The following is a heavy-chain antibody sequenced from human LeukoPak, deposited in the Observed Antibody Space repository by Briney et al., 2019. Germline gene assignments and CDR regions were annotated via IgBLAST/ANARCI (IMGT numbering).Heavy chain of an antibody. D-gene: IGHD3-16*02. CDR1: GFTFSSYG. V-gene: IGHV3-33*01. Sequence: GGSLRLSCAASGFTFSSYGIHWVRQAPGKGLEWVAIRWYDGSNKYYADSLKGRFTISRDNSKNTLYLQMNSLRAEDTAVYYCARDYDYIWGSYRPGGLDYWGQGTLVTVSS. CDR2: RWYDGSNK. J-gene: IGHJ4*02. CDR3: ARDYDYIWGSYRPGGLDY.